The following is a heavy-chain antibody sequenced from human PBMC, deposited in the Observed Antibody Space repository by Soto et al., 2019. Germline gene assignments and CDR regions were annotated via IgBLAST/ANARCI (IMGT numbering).Heavy chain of an antibody. Sequence: GGSLRLSCVASGYTFSDYDMNWVRQAPGKGLEWVAYISHSGNTRNYADSVKGRFTISRDNSKNSVYLQMNSLRVGDMAVYYCAREDRYQGAFDFWGRGALVTVSS. D-gene: IGHD2-21*01. J-gene: IGHJ4*02. CDR1: GYTFSDYD. CDR3: AREDRYQGAFDF. CDR2: ISHSGNTR. V-gene: IGHV3-48*03.